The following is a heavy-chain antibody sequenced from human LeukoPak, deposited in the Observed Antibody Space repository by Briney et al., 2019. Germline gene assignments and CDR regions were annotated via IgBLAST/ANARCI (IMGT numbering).Heavy chain of an antibody. D-gene: IGHD5-18*01. CDR2: ISSSGSTI. V-gene: IGHV3-48*03. CDR1: GFTLSSYE. J-gene: IGHJ6*02. Sequence: GGSLRLSCAASGFTLSSYEMNWVRQAPGKGLEWVSYISSSGSTIYYADSVKGRFTISRDNAKNSLYLQMNSLRAEDTAVYYCARDRVDTAHYYGMDVWGQGTTVTVSS. CDR3: ARDRVDTAHYYGMDV.